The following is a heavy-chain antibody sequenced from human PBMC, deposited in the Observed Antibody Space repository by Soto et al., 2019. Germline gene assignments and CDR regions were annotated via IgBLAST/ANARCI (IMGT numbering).Heavy chain of an antibody. CDR1: GFTVSNNY. CDR3: ARGGGYSYGTPFDY. CDR2: LYSDYTS. V-gene: IGHV3-53*01. Sequence: EVQLVESGGGLIQPGGSLRLSCAASGFTVSNNYMSWVRQAPGKGLEWGSVLYSDYTSFYADSVKGRLTISRDSSKNTLYLQMNSRIADVTAVYYCARGGGYSYGTPFDYWGQGTLVTVSS. J-gene: IGHJ4*02. D-gene: IGHD5-18*01.